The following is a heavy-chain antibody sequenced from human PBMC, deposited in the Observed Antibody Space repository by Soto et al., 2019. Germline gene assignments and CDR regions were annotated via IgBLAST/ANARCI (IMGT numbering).Heavy chain of an antibody. Sequence: QVQLVQSGAEVKKPGSSVKVSCKASGGTFSSYAISWVRQAPGQGLEWLGGIIPIFGTANYAQKFQGRVTITAEESTSTDYMELGSLRSEETAVYYCARVVTVVKSFHYWYFDLWGRGTLVTVSS. CDR1: GGTFSSYA. J-gene: IGHJ2*01. D-gene: IGHD2-15*01. CDR3: ARVVTVVKSFHYWYFDL. CDR2: IIPIFGTA. V-gene: IGHV1-69*12.